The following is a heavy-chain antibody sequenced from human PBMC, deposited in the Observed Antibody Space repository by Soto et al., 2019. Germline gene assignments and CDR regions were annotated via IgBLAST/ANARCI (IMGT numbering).Heavy chain of an antibody. CDR1: GFTFSSYS. V-gene: IGHV3-48*02. J-gene: IGHJ6*02. CDR2: ISSSSSTI. CDR3: VREGHYYYYYGMDV. Sequence: EVQLVESGGGLVQPGGSLRLSCAASGFTFSSYSMNWVRQAPGKGLEWVSYISSSSSTIYYADSVKGRFTISRDNAKNSLYLQMNSLRDEDTAVYYCVREGHYYYYYGMDVWGQGTTVTVSS.